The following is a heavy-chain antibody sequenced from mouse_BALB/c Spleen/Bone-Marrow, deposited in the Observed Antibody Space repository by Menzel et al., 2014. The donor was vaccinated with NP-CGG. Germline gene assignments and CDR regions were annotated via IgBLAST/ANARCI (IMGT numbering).Heavy chain of an antibody. CDR1: GYTFTDYT. CDR2: VNPRSGYA. V-gene: IGHV1-4*01. CDR3: ARPKGFALDY. J-gene: IGHJ2*01. Sequence: VHLVESGAELASPGASVKMSCKASGYTFTDYTIQWVKQRPGQGLEWIGYVNPRSGYANYNQKSKDKATLTADKSSSTAFMQLSSLTSEDSAVYYCARPKGFALDYWGQGTALTVSS.